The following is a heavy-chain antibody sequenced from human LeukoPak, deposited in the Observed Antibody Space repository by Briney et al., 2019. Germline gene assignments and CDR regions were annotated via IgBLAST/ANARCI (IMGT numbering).Heavy chain of an antibody. V-gene: IGHV3-73*01. CDR1: GFTFSGSA. J-gene: IGHJ4*02. CDR2: IRSKANSYAT. CDR3: TRREPSDY. D-gene: IGHD1-26*01. Sequence: GGSLRLSCAASGFTFSGSAMHWVRQASGKGPEWVGRIRSKANSYATAYAASVKGRFTISRDDSKNTAYLQMNSLKTEDTAVYYCTRREPSDYWGQGTLVTVSS.